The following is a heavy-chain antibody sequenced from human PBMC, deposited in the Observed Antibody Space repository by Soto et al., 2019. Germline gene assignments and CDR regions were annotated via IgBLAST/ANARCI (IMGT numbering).Heavy chain of an antibody. CDR2: IDPVDSYA. J-gene: IGHJ5*02. D-gene: IGHD6-13*01. Sequence: GESLKISCKGSGFSFTNYWISWVRQMPVKGLEWMGNIDPVDSYANYSPSFQGHVTFSVDTSISTAYLQWSSLKASDTAMYFCARIESIARNWFDPWGQGTLVTVSS. CDR3: ARIESIARNWFDP. V-gene: IGHV5-10-1*01. CDR1: GFSFTNYW.